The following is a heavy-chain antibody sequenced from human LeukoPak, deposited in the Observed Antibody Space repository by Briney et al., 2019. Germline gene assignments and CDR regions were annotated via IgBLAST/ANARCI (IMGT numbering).Heavy chain of an antibody. CDR1: GFTSCSYA. Sequence: SGGSLRLSYAASGFTSCSYAMRWVRQAPGKGLEWVSAISGSGGSTYYADSVKGRFTISRDNSKNPLYLQMNSLSAEDTAVYYCAKVKWELPGRGAFDIWGQGTMVTVSS. J-gene: IGHJ3*02. D-gene: IGHD1-26*01. V-gene: IGHV3-23*01. CDR2: ISGSGGST. CDR3: AKVKWELPGRGAFDI.